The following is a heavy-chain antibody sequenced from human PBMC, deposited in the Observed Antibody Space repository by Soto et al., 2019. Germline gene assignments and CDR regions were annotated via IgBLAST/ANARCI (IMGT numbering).Heavy chain of an antibody. J-gene: IGHJ4*02. CDR2: ISAYNGNT. CDR3: ARRYCSGGSCYFSDY. CDR1: GYTFTSYG. V-gene: IGHV1-18*01. Sequence: EASVKVSCKASGYTFTSYGISWVRQAPGQGLEWMGWISAYNGNTNYAQKLQGRVTMTTDTSTSTAYMELRSLRSDDTAVYYCARRYCSGGSCYFSDYWGQGTLVTVSS. D-gene: IGHD2-15*01.